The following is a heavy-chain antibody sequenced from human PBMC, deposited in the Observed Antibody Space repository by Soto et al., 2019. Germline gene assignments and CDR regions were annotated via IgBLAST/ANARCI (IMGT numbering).Heavy chain of an antibody. CDR3: ARDLVVVAAKYGHKGMDV. CDR2: ISYDGSNK. CDR1: GFTFSSYA. Sequence: GGSLRLSCAASGFTFSSYAMHWVRQAPGKGLEWVAVISYDGSNKYYADSVKGRFTISRDNSKNTLYLQMNSLRAEDTAVYYCARDLVVVAAKYGHKGMDVWGQGTTVTVSS. D-gene: IGHD2-15*01. J-gene: IGHJ6*02. V-gene: IGHV3-30-3*01.